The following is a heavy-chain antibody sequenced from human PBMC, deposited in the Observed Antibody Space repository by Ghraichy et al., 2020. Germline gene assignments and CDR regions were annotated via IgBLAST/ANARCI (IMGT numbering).Heavy chain of an antibody. J-gene: IGHJ4*02. Sequence: GALRLSCAASGFTFSSYGMHWVRQAPGKGLEWVAVISYDGSNKYYADSVKGRFTISRDNSKNTLYLQMNSLRAEDTAVYYCAKDPRSYYYDSSGYFPDYWGQGTLVTVSS. V-gene: IGHV3-30*18. CDR2: ISYDGSNK. CDR3: AKDPRSYYYDSSGYFPDY. D-gene: IGHD3-22*01. CDR1: GFTFSSYG.